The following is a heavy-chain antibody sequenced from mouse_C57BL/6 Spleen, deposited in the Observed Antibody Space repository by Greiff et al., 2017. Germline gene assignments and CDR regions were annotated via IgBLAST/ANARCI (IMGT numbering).Heavy chain of an antibody. CDR1: GFTFTDYY. CDR2: IRNKANGYTT. Sequence: EVKLVESGGGLVQPGGSLSLSCAASGFTFTDYYMSWVRQPPGTALEWLGFIRNKANGYTTEYSASVKGRFTISRDTSQSILYLQMNALRAEDSATYYCARYNSKGFDYWGQGTTLTVSS. D-gene: IGHD2-5*01. CDR3: ARYNSKGFDY. J-gene: IGHJ2*01. V-gene: IGHV7-3*01.